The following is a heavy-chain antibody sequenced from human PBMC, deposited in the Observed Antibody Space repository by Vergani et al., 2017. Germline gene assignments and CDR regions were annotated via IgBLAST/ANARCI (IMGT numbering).Heavy chain of an antibody. CDR2: INPIGGST. V-gene: IGHV1-46*01. Sequence: QVQLVQSGAEVKKPGASVKVSCKASGYTFTSYYMHWVRQAPGQGLEWMGIINPIGGSTSYAQKFQGRVTMTRDTSTSTVYMELSSLRAEDTAVYYCARDQRGGYCSGGSCYSGETWYFDLWGRGTLVTVSA. CDR3: ARDQRGGYCSGGSCYSGETWYFDL. J-gene: IGHJ2*01. CDR1: GYTFTSYY. D-gene: IGHD2-15*01.